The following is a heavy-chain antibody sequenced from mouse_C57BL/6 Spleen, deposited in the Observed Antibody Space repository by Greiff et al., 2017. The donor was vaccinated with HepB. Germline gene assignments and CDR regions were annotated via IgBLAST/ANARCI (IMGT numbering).Heavy chain of an antibody. CDR1: GFTFSDYG. CDR2: ISSGSSTI. Sequence: EVKLQESGGGLVKPGGSLKLSCAASGFTFSDYGMHWVRQAPEKGLEWVAYISSGSSTIYYADTVKGRFTISRDNAKNTLFLQMTSLRSEDTAMYYCARNPYYGSSPLAMDYWGQGTSVTVSS. V-gene: IGHV5-17*01. CDR3: ARNPYYGSSPLAMDY. J-gene: IGHJ4*01. D-gene: IGHD1-1*01.